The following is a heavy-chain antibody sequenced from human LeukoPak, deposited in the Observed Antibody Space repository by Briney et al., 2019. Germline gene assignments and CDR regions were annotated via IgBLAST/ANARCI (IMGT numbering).Heavy chain of an antibody. Sequence: GGSLRLSCAASGFTFSSYAMHWVRQAPGKGLEWVAVISYDGSNKYYADSVKGRFTISRDNSKDTLYLQMSSLRPEDTAMYYCAKSKPPREYCSVTTCYAGFGAFDIWGQGTMVTVFS. CDR3: AKSKPPREYCSVTTCYAGFGAFDI. CDR2: ISYDGSNK. CDR1: GFTFSSYA. V-gene: IGHV3-30-3*02. D-gene: IGHD2-2*01. J-gene: IGHJ3*02.